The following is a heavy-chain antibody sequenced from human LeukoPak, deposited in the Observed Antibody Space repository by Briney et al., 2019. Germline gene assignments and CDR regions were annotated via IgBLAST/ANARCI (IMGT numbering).Heavy chain of an antibody. V-gene: IGHV4-59*01. J-gene: IGHJ4*02. CDR3: AEMKIYCTSSSCYS. Sequence: SESLSLTCTVSGGSFNNYYLSWIRQPPGKGLEWIGYINYSGSTNYNASLKSRITISVDTSKNQFALKLNSVTAADTAVYYCAEMKIYCTSSSCYSWGKGTLVTVS. CDR1: GGSFNNYY. D-gene: IGHD2-15*01. CDR2: INYSGST.